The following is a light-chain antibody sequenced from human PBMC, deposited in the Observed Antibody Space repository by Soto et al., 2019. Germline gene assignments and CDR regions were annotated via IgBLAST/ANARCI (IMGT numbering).Light chain of an antibody. Sequence: DIQMTQSPSSLSASVGDSVTVTCRASQPIGTSLHWYQQRAGKAPKVLISSASRLQSGVSSRFSGSGSGTHFTLTISSLRPEDSETYYCLQGYNTFWTFGQGTKVDIK. CDR1: QPIGTS. CDR3: LQGYNTFWT. V-gene: IGKV1-39*01. CDR2: SAS. J-gene: IGKJ1*01.